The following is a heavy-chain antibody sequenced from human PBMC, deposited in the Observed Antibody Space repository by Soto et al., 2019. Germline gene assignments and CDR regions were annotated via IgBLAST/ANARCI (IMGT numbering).Heavy chain of an antibody. CDR1: GASISVHSYY. J-gene: IGHJ5*01. D-gene: IGHD1-20*01. Sequence: SETLSLTCTVSGASISVHSYYWTWIRQPPGKGLEWIGSSYYPGTTYFNPSLKSRATISVDTFNHQFSLRLTSVTAADTALYHCTRRYNWNDNYFDSWGPGALVNVSS. CDR3: TRRYNWNDNYFDS. V-gene: IGHV4-39*01. CDR2: SYYPGTT.